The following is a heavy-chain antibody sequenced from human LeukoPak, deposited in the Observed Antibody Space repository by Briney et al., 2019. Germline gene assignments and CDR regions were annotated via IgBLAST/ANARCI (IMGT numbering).Heavy chain of an antibody. V-gene: IGHV3-23*01. D-gene: IGHD1-7*01. CDR1: GFTFSTYA. CDR3: TQVGGNYYFDF. Sequence: GGSLRLSCAASGFTFSTYAMSWVRQAPGKGLEWVSAMTGSGGSTYYADSVKGRFTISRDNSKNTLYLQLNSLRGEDTAVYYCTQVGGNYYFDFWGQGTLVTVSS. J-gene: IGHJ4*02. CDR2: MTGSGGST.